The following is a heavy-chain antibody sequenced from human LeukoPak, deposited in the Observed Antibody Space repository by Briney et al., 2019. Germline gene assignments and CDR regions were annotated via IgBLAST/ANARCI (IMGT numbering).Heavy chain of an antibody. D-gene: IGHD6-6*01. CDR2: ISWNSGSI. V-gene: IGHV3-9*03. Sequence: GGTLRLSCAASGFTFSSYAMHWVRQAPGKGLEWASGISWNSGSIGYADSVKGRFTISRDNAKNSLYLQMNSLRAEDMALYYCAKDRAGKQLGLLDYWGQGTLVTVSS. CDR1: GFTFSSYA. J-gene: IGHJ4*02. CDR3: AKDRAGKQLGLLDY.